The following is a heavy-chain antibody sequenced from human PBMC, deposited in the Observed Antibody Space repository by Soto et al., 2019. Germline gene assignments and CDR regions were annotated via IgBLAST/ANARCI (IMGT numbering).Heavy chain of an antibody. CDR2: IYYSGST. Sequence: QVQLQESGPGLVKPSQTLSLTCTVSGGSISSGDYYWSWIRQPPGKGLEWIGYIYYSGSTYYNPSLKSRVTISVDTSKNQFSLKLSSVTAADTAVCYCARDHYVYDILTGYGYYYGMDVWGQGTTVTVSS. J-gene: IGHJ6*02. V-gene: IGHV4-30-4*01. CDR1: GGSISSGDYY. D-gene: IGHD3-9*01. CDR3: ARDHYVYDILTGYGYYYGMDV.